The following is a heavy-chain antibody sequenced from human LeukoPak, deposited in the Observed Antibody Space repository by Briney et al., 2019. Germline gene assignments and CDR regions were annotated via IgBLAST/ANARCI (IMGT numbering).Heavy chain of an antibody. Sequence: RASETLSLTCAVYGGSFSDYYWSWIRQPPGKGLEWIGEINHSGSTNYNPSLKSRVTISVDTSKNQFSLQLNSVTPEDTAVYYCASYQLGQQLAPNGAFDIWGQGTMVTVSS. V-gene: IGHV4-34*01. D-gene: IGHD2-2*01. CDR2: INHSGST. CDR1: GGSFSDYY. J-gene: IGHJ3*02. CDR3: ASYQLGQQLAPNGAFDI.